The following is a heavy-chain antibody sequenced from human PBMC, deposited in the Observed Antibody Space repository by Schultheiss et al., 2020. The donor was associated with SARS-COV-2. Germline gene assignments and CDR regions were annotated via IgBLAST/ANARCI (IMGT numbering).Heavy chain of an antibody. Sequence: SETLSLTCSVSGGSITSSSYYWGWIRQPPGKGLEWIGSAYYAGSTYYNPSLKTRVSMSVDTSKNQLSLKLSSVTAADTAVYYCARGAYEGDFDYWGQGTLVTVSS. CDR1: GGSITSSSYY. D-gene: IGHD1-26*01. V-gene: IGHV4-39*01. J-gene: IGHJ4*02. CDR2: AYYAGST. CDR3: ARGAYEGDFDY.